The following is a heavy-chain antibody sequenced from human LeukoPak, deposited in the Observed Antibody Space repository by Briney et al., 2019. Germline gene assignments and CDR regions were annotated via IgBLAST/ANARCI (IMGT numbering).Heavy chain of an antibody. CDR2: ISSSGSTI. D-gene: IGHD1-26*01. CDR3: AREKGGSSVSAFDI. J-gene: IGHJ3*02. CDR1: GFTFSSYE. Sequence: GGSLRLSCAASGFTFSSYEMNWVRQAPGKGLEWVSYISSSGSTIYYADSVKGRFTISRDNAKNSLYLQMNSLRAEDTAVYYCAREKGGSSVSAFDIWGQGTMVTVSS. V-gene: IGHV3-48*03.